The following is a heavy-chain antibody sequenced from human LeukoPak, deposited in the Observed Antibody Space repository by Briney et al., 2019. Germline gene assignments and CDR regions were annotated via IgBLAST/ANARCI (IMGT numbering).Heavy chain of an antibody. J-gene: IGHJ4*02. D-gene: IGHD2-15*01. CDR1: GYTFTSYG. CDR2: ISAYNGNT. CDR3: ARTIVVVVAAPQSFDY. Sequence: ASVKVSCKASGYTFTSYGISWVRQAPGQGLEWMGWISAYNGNTNYAQKLQGRVTMTTNTSTSTAYMELRSLRSDDTAVYYCARTIVVVVAAPQSFDYWGQGTLVTVSS. V-gene: IGHV1-18*01.